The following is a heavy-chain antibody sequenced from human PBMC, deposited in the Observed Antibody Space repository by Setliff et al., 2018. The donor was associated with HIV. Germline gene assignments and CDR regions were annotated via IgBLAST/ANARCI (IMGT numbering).Heavy chain of an antibody. CDR1: GYDFRRYG. Sequence: GASVKVSCKTSGYDFRRYGIAWVRQVPGHGLEWMGWISPQNGKTKYAQRFQGRVTITADTSTDTAYMELSSLRSEDTAVYYCASTGYSSSWYNRGTDWYFDLWGRGTLVTVSS. CDR2: ISPQNGKT. J-gene: IGHJ2*01. V-gene: IGHV1-18*01. D-gene: IGHD6-13*01. CDR3: ASTGYSSSWYNRGTDWYFDL.